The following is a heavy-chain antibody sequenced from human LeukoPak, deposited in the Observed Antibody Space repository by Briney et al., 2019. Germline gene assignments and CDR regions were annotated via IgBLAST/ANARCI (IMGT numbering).Heavy chain of an antibody. D-gene: IGHD5-12*01. J-gene: IGHJ4*02. V-gene: IGHV4-59*08. Sequence: SETLSLTCTVSGGSISSYYWSWIRQPPGKGLEWIGYIYYRGSTNYNPSLKSRVTISVDTSKKQFSLKLSSVTAADTAVYYCARSGYDLDYWGQGTLVTVSS. CDR2: IYYRGST. CDR3: ARSGYDLDY. CDR1: GGSISSYY.